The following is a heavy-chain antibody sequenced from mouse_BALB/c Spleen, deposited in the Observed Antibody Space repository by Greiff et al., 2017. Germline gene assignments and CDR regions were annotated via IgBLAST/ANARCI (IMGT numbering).Heavy chain of an antibody. V-gene: IGHV1-14*01. CDR3: ARSYHYYAMDY. CDR1: GYTFTSYV. J-gene: IGHJ4*01. Sequence: VQLQQSGPELVKPGASVKMSCKASGYTFTSYVMHWVKQKPGQGLEWIGYINPYNDGTKYNEKFKGKATLTSDKSSSTAYMELSSLTSEDSAVYYCARSYHYYAMDYWGQGTSVTVSS. CDR2: INPYNDGT. D-gene: IGHD5-1*01.